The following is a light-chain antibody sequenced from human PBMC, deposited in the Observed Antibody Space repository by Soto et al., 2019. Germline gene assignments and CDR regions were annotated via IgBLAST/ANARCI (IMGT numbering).Light chain of an antibody. J-gene: IGKJ1*01. CDR3: QQSYSTPQT. CDR1: QSISRY. V-gene: IGKV1-39*01. CDR2: AAS. Sequence: DIQMTHSPSSVSASAGDRVTISCRASQSISRYLNWYQQKPGKAPKLLIYAASSLQSGVPSRFSGSGSGTDFTLTISSLQPEDFATYYCQQSYSTPQTFGQGTKVDIK.